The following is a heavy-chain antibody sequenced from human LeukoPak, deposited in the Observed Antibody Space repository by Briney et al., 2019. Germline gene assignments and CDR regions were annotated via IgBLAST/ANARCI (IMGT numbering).Heavy chain of an antibody. D-gene: IGHD1-26*01. CDR3: ATFGPLIVGASP. Sequence: ASVKVSCKASGYTFTDYYMHWVRQAPGQGLEWMGWINPNSGGTNYAQKFQGRVTMTRDTSISTAYMELRRLRSDDTAVYYCATFGPLIVGASPWGQGTLVTVSS. J-gene: IGHJ5*02. CDR2: INPNSGGT. CDR1: GYTFTDYY. V-gene: IGHV1-2*02.